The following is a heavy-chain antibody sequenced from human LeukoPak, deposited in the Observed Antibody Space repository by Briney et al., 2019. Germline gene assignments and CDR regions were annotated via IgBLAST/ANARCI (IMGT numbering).Heavy chain of an antibody. V-gene: IGHV4-4*07. CDR3: ARGPYSYDSSGAFDI. D-gene: IGHD3-22*01. Sequence: SETLSLTCTVSGGSISSYYWSWIRQPPGKGLEWIGRIYTSGSTNYNPSLKSRVTVSVDTSKNQFSLKLSSVTAADTAVYYCARGPYSYDSSGAFDIWGQGTMVTVSS. CDR2: IYTSGST. CDR1: GGSISSYY. J-gene: IGHJ3*02.